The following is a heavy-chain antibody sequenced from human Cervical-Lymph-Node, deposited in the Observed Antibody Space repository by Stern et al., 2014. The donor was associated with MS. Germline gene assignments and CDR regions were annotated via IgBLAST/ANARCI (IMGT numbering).Heavy chain of an antibody. V-gene: IGHV1-2*02. J-gene: IGHJ4*02. CDR2: ISPKTGSA. CDR1: GYTFTADF. D-gene: IGHD1-26*01. CDR3: ARDRGSYSDY. Sequence: QVQLVQSGAEVERPGASVKVSCKASGYTFTADFLHWVRQAPRQGVEWMGWISPKTGSATYAQKFQDRFTMTRDTSINTGYMEVSSLRSDDTAVYYCARDRGSYSDYWGQGTLVAVSS.